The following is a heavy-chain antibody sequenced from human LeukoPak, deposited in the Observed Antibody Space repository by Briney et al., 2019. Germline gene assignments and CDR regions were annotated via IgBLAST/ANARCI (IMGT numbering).Heavy chain of an antibody. D-gene: IGHD2-8*02. Sequence: GGSLRLSCAASGFTFSNYAMSWVRQAPGKGLEWVAATVGGRPDTYHAESVKGRFTVSRDDSRDTLFLQMNRLSVDDTAIYYCTKAPLRSCSGAFCYPFDYWGQGTLVTVSS. J-gene: IGHJ4*02. CDR2: TVGGRPDT. CDR1: GFTFSNYA. V-gene: IGHV3-23*01. CDR3: TKAPLRSCSGAFCYPFDY.